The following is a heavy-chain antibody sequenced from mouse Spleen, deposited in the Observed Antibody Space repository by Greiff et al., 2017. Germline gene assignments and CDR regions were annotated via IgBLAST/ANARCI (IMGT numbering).Heavy chain of an antibody. J-gene: IGHJ4*01. D-gene: IGHD2-14*01. CDR2: IYPGDGST. CDR3: ARRRYEGAMDY. Sequence: QVQLKESGAELVRPGTSVKMSCKTSGFTFSNYWIGWVKQRPGQGLEWIGWIYPGDGSTKYNEKFKGKATLTADNSSSTAYMQLSSLTSENSAVYFCARRRYEGAMDYWGQGTSVTVSA. CDR1: GFTFSNYW. V-gene: IGHV1-63*01.